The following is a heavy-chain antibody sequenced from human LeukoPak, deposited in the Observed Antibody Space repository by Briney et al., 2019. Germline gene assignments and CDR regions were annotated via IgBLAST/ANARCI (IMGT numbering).Heavy chain of an antibody. Sequence: GGSLRLPCAASGFTFDDYAMHWVRQAPGKGLEWVSGISWNSGSIGYADSVKGRFTISRDNAKNSLYLQMNSLRAEDTALYYCAKDADYYDSSGPFDYWGQGTLVTVSS. J-gene: IGHJ4*02. CDR3: AKDADYYDSSGPFDY. V-gene: IGHV3-9*01. CDR1: GFTFDDYA. D-gene: IGHD3-22*01. CDR2: ISWNSGSI.